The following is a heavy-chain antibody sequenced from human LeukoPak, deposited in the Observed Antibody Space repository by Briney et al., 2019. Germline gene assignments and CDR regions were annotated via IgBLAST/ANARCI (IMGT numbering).Heavy chain of an antibody. D-gene: IGHD6-13*01. V-gene: IGHV3-43D*03. CDR1: GFTFDDYA. CDR3: AKDKDYSSSWYYFDY. CDR2: SWDGGST. Sequence: PGGSLRLSCAASGFTFDDYAMHWVRQAPGKGLEWVSLSWDGGSTYYADSVKGRFTISRDNSKNSLYLQMNSLRAEDTALYYCAKDKDYSSSWYYFDYWGQGTLVTVSS. J-gene: IGHJ4*02.